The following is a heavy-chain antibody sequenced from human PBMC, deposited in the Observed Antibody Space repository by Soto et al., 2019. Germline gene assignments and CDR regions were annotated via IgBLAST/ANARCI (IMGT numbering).Heavy chain of an antibody. CDR2: ISWNSGTI. CDR3: AKAIITCGGVIATRGCMDV. D-gene: IGHD3-16*02. V-gene: IGHV3-9*01. J-gene: IGHJ6*03. CDR1: GFTFDDYA. Sequence: GGSLRLSCAASGFTFDDYAMHWVRQAPGKGLEWVSSISWNSGTIGYADSVRGRFTISRDNTKNSLYLQMNSLRAEDTALNYCAKAIITCGGVIATRGCMDVWGKGTTVTVSS.